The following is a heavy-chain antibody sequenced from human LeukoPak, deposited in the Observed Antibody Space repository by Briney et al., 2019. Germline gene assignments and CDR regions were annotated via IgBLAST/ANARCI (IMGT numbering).Heavy chain of an antibody. Sequence: SETLSLTCTVSGGSITNYHWTWIRQTPGKGLEWIGYVFDSGRTKENPSLKSRVTLSADTSKNQLSLRLSSVTAADTAVYYCTTIKRGNIFGYFDFWGQGILGTVSS. CDR2: VFDSGRT. CDR3: TTIKRGNIFGYFDF. D-gene: IGHD5-18*01. CDR1: GGSITNYH. J-gene: IGHJ4*02. V-gene: IGHV4-59*01.